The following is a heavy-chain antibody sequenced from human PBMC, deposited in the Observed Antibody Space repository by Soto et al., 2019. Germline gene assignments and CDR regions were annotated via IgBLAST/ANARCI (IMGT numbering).Heavy chain of an antibody. CDR2: ISYDGGLQ. CDR1: GFTFSSYG. V-gene: IGHV3-30*19. Sequence: QAQLVESGGGVVQPGRSLRLSCAASGFTFSSYGMHWVRQAPGTGPEWVAVISYDGGLQHYADSVKGRFTISRYTSKNMVLLQMNSLRAEDTSVYYCVSDRGYGHASVPYSWGQGTLVSVSS. CDR3: VSDRGYGHASVPYS. J-gene: IGHJ4*02. D-gene: IGHD5-18*01.